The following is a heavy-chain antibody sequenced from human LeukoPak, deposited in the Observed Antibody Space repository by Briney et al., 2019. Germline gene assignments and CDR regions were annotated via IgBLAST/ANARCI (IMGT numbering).Heavy chain of an antibody. CDR2: MNPNSGNT. CDR3: ARDYYDSSGQALSGAFDI. V-gene: IGHV1-8*01. J-gene: IGHJ3*02. CDR1: GYTFTSYD. Sequence: ASVKVSCKASGYTFTSYDINWVRQATGQGLEWMGWMNPNSGNTGYAQKFQSIVTMTRNTSISTAYMELSSLRSEDTAVYYCARDYYDSSGQALSGAFDIWGQGTMVTVSS. D-gene: IGHD3-22*01.